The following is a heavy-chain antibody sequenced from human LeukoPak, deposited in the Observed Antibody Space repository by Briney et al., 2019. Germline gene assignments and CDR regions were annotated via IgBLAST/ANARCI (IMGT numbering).Heavy chain of an antibody. CDR2: IRNKADGGTT. V-gene: IGHV3-15*01. D-gene: IGHD1-1*01. J-gene: IGHJ4*02. CDR1: GFTFSYAW. Sequence: VKPGGSLILSCAASGFTFSYAWMSWVRQAPGKGLEWVGHIRNKADGGTTDYAAPVKGRFTISRDDSKNTLYLQMNSLTTEDTAVYYCTTDPVPTTILTYYFDYWGPGTLVTVSS. CDR3: TTDPVPTTILTYYFDY.